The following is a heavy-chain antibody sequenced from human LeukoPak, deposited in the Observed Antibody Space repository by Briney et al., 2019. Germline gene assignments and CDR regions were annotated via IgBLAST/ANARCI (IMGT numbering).Heavy chain of an antibody. CDR3: ARDRVVVAPAADYYYYYYMDV. CDR2: INPNSGGT. CDR1: GYTYTGYY. V-gene: IGHV1-2*02. J-gene: IGHJ6*03. Sequence: ASVKVSCKASGYTYTGYYMHWVRQAPGQGLEWMGWINPNSGGTNYAQKFQGRVTMTRDTSISTAYMELSRLRSDDTAVYYCARDRVVVAPAADYYYYYYMDVRGKGTTVTVSS. D-gene: IGHD2-2*01.